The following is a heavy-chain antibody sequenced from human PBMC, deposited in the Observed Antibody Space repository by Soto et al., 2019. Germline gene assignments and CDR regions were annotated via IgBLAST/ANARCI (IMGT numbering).Heavy chain of an antibody. Sequence: QVQVVESGGGVVQPGRSLRLPCVASGFTFSNYAMHWVRQAPGKGLEGVAVISYDGSYKYYADSVKGRFTISRDNSKNTFYLQMNSLRVEDTAVYSCAKGGGRVFTPPEFWGQGTLVTVSS. CDR3: AKGGGRVFTPPEF. CDR2: ISYDGSYK. D-gene: IGHD3-10*01. J-gene: IGHJ4*02. V-gene: IGHV3-30*18. CDR1: GFTFSNYA.